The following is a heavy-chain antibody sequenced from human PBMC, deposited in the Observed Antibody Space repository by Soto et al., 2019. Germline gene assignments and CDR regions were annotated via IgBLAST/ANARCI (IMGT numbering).Heavy chain of an antibody. CDR1: GFTFTTYA. CDR2: ITGSPYNT. Sequence: EVQLLESGGGLVQPGGSLRLSCAASGFTFTTYAMSWVRQAPGKGLEWVSSITGSPYNTYYADSVKGRFTISRDNSKSTIYLQMNSLRAEDTAVYYCGNHRLGPGFHYYYMDVCGKGTTVTVSS. J-gene: IGHJ6*03. V-gene: IGHV3-23*01. CDR3: GNHRLGPGFHYYYMDV.